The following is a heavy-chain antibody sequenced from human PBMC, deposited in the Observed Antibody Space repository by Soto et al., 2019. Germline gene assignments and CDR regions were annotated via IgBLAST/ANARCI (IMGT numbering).Heavy chain of an antibody. CDR3: IRHSVDY. CDR1: GFTFSDAA. J-gene: IGHJ4*02. V-gene: IGHV3-73*01. Sequence: EVQLVESGGGLVQPGGSLKLSCAASGFTFSDAAMHWVRQASGKGLEWVGRIRSKANSYATAYAASVKGRFTISRDDSKTTAYLQMNSLKTDDTAVYYCIRHSVDYWGQGTLVTVAS. CDR2: IRSKANSYAT.